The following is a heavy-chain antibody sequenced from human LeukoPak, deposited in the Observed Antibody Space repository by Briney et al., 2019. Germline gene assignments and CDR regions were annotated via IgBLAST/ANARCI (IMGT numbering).Heavy chain of an antibody. Sequence: SETLSLTCTVSGGSISSGGYHWSWTRQPPGKGLEWIGYIYHSGSTYYNPSLKSRVTISVDRSKNQFSLKLSSVTAADTAVYYCAREGEDTLGYYDSSGYTSWGQGTLVTVSS. V-gene: IGHV4-30-2*01. CDR2: IYHSGST. CDR3: AREGEDTLGYYDSSGYTS. CDR1: GGSISSGGYH. D-gene: IGHD3-22*01. J-gene: IGHJ4*02.